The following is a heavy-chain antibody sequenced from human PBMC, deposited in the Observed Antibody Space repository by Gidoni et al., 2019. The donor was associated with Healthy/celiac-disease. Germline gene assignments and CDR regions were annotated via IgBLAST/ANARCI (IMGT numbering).Heavy chain of an antibody. D-gene: IGHD6-19*01. CDR1: GFTFSSYA. J-gene: IGHJ4*02. V-gene: IGHV3-23*01. CDR3: AKDREAVAGQFDY. CDR2: ISGSGGST. Sequence: EVQLLESGGGLVRPGGSLRLSCAASGFTFSSYAMSWVRQAPGKGLEWVAAISGSGGSTYYADSVKGRFTISRDNSKNTLYLQMNSLRAEDTAVYYCAKDREAVAGQFDYWGQGTLVTVSS.